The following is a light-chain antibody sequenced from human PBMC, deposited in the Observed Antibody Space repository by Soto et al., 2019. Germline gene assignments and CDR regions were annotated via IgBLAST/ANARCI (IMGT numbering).Light chain of an antibody. CDR2: EVT. J-gene: IGLJ3*02. CDR1: SGDVVGYNY. CDR3: SSYAGSNNLL. V-gene: IGLV2-8*01. Sequence: QSALTQPPSASGSPGQSVTISCTGTSGDVVGYNYVSWYQQHPGKAPKLMIYEVTQRPSGVPDRFSGSKSGNTASLTVSGLQAEDEADYYCSSYAGSNNLLFGGGTKVTVL.